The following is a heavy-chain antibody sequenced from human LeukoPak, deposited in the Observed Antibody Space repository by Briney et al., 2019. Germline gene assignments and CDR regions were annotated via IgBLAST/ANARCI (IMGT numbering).Heavy chain of an antibody. CDR1: GGSISSYY. J-gene: IGHJ4*02. CDR3: ARAQGRGQYYFDY. V-gene: IGHV4-59*01. CDR2: IYYSGST. Sequence: SETLSLTCTVSGGSISSYYWSWIRQPPGKGLEWIGYIYYSGSTNYNPSLKSRVTISVDTSKNQFSLKLSSVTAADTAEYYCARAQGRGQYYFDYWGQGTLVTVSS. D-gene: IGHD1-26*01.